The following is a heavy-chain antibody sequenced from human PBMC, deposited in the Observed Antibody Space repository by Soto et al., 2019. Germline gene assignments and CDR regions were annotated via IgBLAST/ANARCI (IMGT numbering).Heavy chain of an antibody. Sequence: QVQLVQSGAEVNKPGSSVKVSCKASGGTFSSYAISWVRQAPGQGLEWMGGIIPIFGTANYAQKFQGRVTITADESTRTANMALSSMRSEDTAVYYCERRGDSSGYAQGDAFDIWGQWTMVTASS. D-gene: IGHD3-22*01. CDR3: ERRGDSSGYAQGDAFDI. CDR1: GGTFSSYA. V-gene: IGHV1-69*01. J-gene: IGHJ3*02. CDR2: IIPIFGTA.